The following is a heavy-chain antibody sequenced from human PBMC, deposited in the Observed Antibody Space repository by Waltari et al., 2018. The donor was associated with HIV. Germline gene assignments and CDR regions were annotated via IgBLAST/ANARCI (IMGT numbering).Heavy chain of an antibody. Sequence: EVQLEESGGGLVQPGGSLRLYCAASGFTFSSSEMHGVRHVTGKGLEWVAAIGAAGDTYYPGSVKGRFTISRENARSSLFLRMNSLRAEDTAVYYCARGDCTGTSCYVGYFYYGLDVWGPGTTVTVSS. J-gene: IGHJ6*02. CDR3: ARGDCTGTSCYVGYFYYGLDV. CDR1: GFTFSSSE. CDR2: IGAAGDT. V-gene: IGHV3-13*01. D-gene: IGHD2-2*01.